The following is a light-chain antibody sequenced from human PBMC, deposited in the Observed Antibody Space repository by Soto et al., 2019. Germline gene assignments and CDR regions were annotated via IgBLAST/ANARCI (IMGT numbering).Light chain of an antibody. V-gene: IGKV3-15*01. CDR2: GAS. CDR1: QSVSSK. Sequence: EIVVTQSPATLSVSPGERATLSCRASQSVSSKLAWYMQKRGQAPRLLIYGASTRATGIPTRFSGSGSGTEFTLPISSLQSEDFAVYYCQQYNNWPLTFGGGTKVEIK. J-gene: IGKJ4*01. CDR3: QQYNNWPLT.